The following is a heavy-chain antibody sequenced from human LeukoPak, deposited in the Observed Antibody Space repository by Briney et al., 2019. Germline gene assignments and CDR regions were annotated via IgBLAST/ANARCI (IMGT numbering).Heavy chain of an antibody. CDR1: GFTISSYA. V-gene: IGHV3-30*04. CDR3: ARAETPTGYLYYYYGMDV. CDR2: ISYDGSNK. J-gene: IGHJ6*02. D-gene: IGHD3-9*01. Sequence: PGGSLRLSCAASGFTISSYAMHWVRQPPGKGLEWVAVISYDGSNKYYADSVKGRFTISRDNSKNTLYLQMNSLRAEDTAVYYCARAETPTGYLYYYYGMDVWGQGTTVTVSS.